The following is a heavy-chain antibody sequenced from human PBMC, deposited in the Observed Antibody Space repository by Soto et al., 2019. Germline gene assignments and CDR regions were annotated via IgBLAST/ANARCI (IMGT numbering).Heavy chain of an antibody. D-gene: IGHD6-6*01. V-gene: IGHV1-18*01. Sequence: QVPLVQSGGEVKKPGASVEVSCKASGFMFTTYGFSWVRQAPGQGLEWMAWISAYNGNKKYAQKFQGRVTMTTATSTTTVSMELRNLTSDDTAIYYCARTGGGLAARPLDYWGQGTLVTVSS. CDR2: ISAYNGNK. CDR3: ARTGGGLAARPLDY. J-gene: IGHJ4*02. CDR1: GFMFTTYG.